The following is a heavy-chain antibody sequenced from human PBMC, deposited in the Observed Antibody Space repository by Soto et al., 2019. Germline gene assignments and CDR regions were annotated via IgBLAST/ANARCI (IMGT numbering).Heavy chain of an antibody. J-gene: IGHJ4*02. CDR3: ARVQSYDFWSGYFDY. Sequence: GASVKVSCKASGYTFTSYYMHWVRQAPGQGLEWMGIINPSGGSTSYAQKFQGRVTMTRDTSTSTVYMELSSLRSEDTAVYYCARVQSYDFWSGYFDYWGQGTLVTVSS. CDR2: INPSGGST. V-gene: IGHV1-46*03. D-gene: IGHD3-3*01. CDR1: GYTFTSYY.